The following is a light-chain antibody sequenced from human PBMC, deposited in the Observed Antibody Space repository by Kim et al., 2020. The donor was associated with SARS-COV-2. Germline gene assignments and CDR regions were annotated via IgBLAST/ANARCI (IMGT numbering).Light chain of an antibody. V-gene: IGKV1-39*01. CDR2: AAS. J-gene: IGKJ3*01. Sequence: DIQMTQSPSSLSASVGDRVTITCRASQSISSYLNWYQQKPGKAPKLLIYAASSLPSGIPSRFSGSGSGTDFTLTISCLQPEDFATYYCHQSYITPLRPFTVGPGTKLDI. CDR3: HQSYITPLRPFT. CDR1: QSISSY.